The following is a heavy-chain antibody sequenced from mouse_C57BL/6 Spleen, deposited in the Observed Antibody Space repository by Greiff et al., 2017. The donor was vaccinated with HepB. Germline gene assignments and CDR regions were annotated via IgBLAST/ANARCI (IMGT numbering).Heavy chain of an antibody. Sequence: QVQLQQPGAELVMPGASVKLSCKASGYTFTSYWMHWVKQRPGQGLEWIGEIDPSDSYTNYTQKFKGKSTLTVEKSSSTAYMQLSSLTSEDSAVSYCAIYYVYDWFAYWGQGTLVTVSA. CDR2: IDPSDSYT. V-gene: IGHV1-69*01. J-gene: IGHJ3*01. CDR1: GYTFTSYW. D-gene: IGHD2-2*01. CDR3: AIYYVYDWFAY.